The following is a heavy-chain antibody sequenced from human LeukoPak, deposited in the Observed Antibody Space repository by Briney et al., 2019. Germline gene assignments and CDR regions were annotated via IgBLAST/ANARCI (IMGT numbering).Heavy chain of an antibody. D-gene: IGHD6-6*01. CDR2: ISAYNGNT. J-gene: IGHJ4*02. CDR3: ARDLGYSSSFGY. CDR1: GYTFTSYG. V-gene: IGHV1-18*01. Sequence: SSVKVSCKASGYTFTSYGISWVRQAPGQGLEWMGWISAYNGNTNYAQKLQGRVTMTTDTSTSTAYVELRSLRSDDTAVYYCARDLGYSSSFGYWGQGTLVTVSS.